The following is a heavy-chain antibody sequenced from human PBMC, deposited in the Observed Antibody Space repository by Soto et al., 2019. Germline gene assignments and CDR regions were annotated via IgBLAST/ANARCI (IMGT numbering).Heavy chain of an antibody. J-gene: IGHJ4*02. V-gene: IGHV1-69*02. Sequence: QVQLVQSGTEVKKPGSSVKVSCKASGGTFRNYPINWVRQAPGQGLEWMGSIFPLTDIPDYAQNFQARLTISADKSTSTADMELSSLTSDDTAMYFCARGPLVVLNYFESWGQGTLVPVS. CDR2: IFPLTDIP. CDR3: ARGPLVVLNYFES. CDR1: GGTFRNYP.